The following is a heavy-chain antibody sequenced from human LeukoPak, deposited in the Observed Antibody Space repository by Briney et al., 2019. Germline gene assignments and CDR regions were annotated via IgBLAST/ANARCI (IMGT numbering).Heavy chain of an antibody. J-gene: IGHJ4*02. CDR2: IIPIFGTA. CDR1: GGTFSSYA. Sequence: SVKVSCKASGGTFSSYAISWVRQAPGQGLEWMGGIIPIFGTANYAQKFQGRVTITADESTSTAYMELSSLRSEDTAVYYCATSRGYCSSTSCRDDYYFDYWGQGTLVTVSS. D-gene: IGHD2-2*01. CDR3: ATSRGYCSSTSCRDDYYFDY. V-gene: IGHV1-69*13.